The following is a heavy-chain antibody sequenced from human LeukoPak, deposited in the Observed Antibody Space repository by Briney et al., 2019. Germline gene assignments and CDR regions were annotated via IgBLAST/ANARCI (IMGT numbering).Heavy chain of an antibody. D-gene: IGHD1-7*01. CDR1: GGTFSSYG. Sequence: GASVKVSCKASGGTFSSYGISWVRQAPGQGLEWMGWISAYNGNTNYAQKLQGRVTMTTDTSTSTAYMELRSLRSDDTAVYYCARDQGAWNYDPGAFDIWGQGTMVTVSS. CDR2: ISAYNGNT. J-gene: IGHJ3*02. V-gene: IGHV1-18*01. CDR3: ARDQGAWNYDPGAFDI.